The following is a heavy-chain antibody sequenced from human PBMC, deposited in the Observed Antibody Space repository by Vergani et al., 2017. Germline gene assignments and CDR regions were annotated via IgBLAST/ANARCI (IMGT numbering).Heavy chain of an antibody. J-gene: IGHJ4*02. V-gene: IGHV3-33*01. Sequence: QVQLVESGGGVVQPGRSLRLSCAASGFTFSSYGMHWVRQAPGKGLEWVAVIWYDGSNKYYADSVKGRFTISRDNSKNTLYLQMNSLRAEDTAVYYCARAPRDDYGRGYFDYWGQGTLVTVSS. CDR1: GFTFSSYG. CDR3: ARAPRDDYGRGYFDY. CDR2: IWYDGSNK. D-gene: IGHD4-17*01.